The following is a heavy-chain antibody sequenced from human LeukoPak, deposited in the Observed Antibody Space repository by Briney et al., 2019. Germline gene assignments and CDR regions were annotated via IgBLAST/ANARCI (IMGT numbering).Heavy chain of an antibody. D-gene: IGHD3-22*01. Sequence: PSETLSLTCTVSGGSISGYYWSWIRQTPGKGLVWIGYMYYTGSTNYNPSLKSRVTLSIDMSKNQFSLKLRSVAAADTALYYCARHFTYYYDSNGYPRDGFDIWGQGTTVIVSS. CDR3: ARHFTYYYDSNGYPRDGFDI. CDR2: MYYTGST. V-gene: IGHV4-59*08. CDR1: GGSISGYY. J-gene: IGHJ3*02.